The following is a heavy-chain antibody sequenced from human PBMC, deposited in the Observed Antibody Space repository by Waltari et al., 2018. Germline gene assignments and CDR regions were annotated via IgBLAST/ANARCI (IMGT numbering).Heavy chain of an antibody. J-gene: IGHJ3*02. Sequence: QVQLVQSAAEVKKPGSSVKVSCKSSGTSCSSSAISLLRQPPGQGVEWMGGIIPIFGTANNAQKLQGRVTSTADEATSTAYMELSRLRSEGTDVYYCARERGIVGAKIDAFDIWGQGTMVTVSS. CDR2: IIPIFGTA. D-gene: IGHD1-26*01. V-gene: IGHV1-69*13. CDR3: ARERGIVGAKIDAFDI. CDR1: GTSCSSSA.